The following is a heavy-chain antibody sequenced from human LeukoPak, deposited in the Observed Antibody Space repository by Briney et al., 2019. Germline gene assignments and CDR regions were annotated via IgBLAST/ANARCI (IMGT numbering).Heavy chain of an antibody. CDR3: SSTSSGQYFQH. CDR2: ISYDGSNK. D-gene: IGHD2-2*01. V-gene: IGHV3-30-3*01. Sequence: PGGSLRLSCAASGFTFSSYAMHWVRQAPGKGLEWVAVISYDGSNKYYADSVKGRFSISRDNSKNTLYLQMNSLRAEDTAVYYCSSTSSGQYFQHWGQGTLVTVSS. CDR1: GFTFSSYA. J-gene: IGHJ1*01.